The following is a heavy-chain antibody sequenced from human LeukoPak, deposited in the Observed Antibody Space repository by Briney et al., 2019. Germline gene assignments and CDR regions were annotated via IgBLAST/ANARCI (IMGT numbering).Heavy chain of an antibody. CDR2: IIPIFGTA. CDR1: GGTFSSHA. V-gene: IGHV1-69*05. D-gene: IGHD1-26*01. CDR3: ARVRSGSPHGAFDI. J-gene: IGHJ3*02. Sequence: SVKVSCKASGGTFSSHAISWVRQAPGQGLEWMGGIIPIFGTANYAQKFQGRVTITTDESTSTAYMELSSLRSEDTAVYYCARVRSGSPHGAFDIWGQGTMVTVSS.